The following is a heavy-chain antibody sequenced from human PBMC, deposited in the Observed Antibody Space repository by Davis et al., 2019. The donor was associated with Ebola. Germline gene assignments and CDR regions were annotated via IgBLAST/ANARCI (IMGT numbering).Heavy chain of an antibody. V-gene: IGHV3-30*18. CDR1: GFTVSSNY. Sequence: GESLKISCAASGFTVSSNYMSWVRQAPGKGLEWVAVLSYDGSNKYYADSVKGRFTISRDNSKNTLYLQMNSMRAEDTAVYYCAKDETYYYDSSGYYYVLGAFDIWGQGTMVTVSS. CDR2: LSYDGSNK. D-gene: IGHD3-22*01. J-gene: IGHJ3*02. CDR3: AKDETYYYDSSGYYYVLGAFDI.